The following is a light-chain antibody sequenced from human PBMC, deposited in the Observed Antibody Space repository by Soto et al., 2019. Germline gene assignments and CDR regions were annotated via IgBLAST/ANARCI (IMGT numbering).Light chain of an antibody. CDR1: QGISSA. J-gene: IGKJ4*01. V-gene: IGKV1D-13*01. CDR3: HHFNNDSLT. Sequence: AFPLTQPPSSLSASVGDRVTITCRAGQGISSALAWYQQKPGQPPNLLIYDAFTLQSGVPSRFSGSLSGTDFTLSISSLQPEVFATYYCHHFNNDSLTFVGGIKVEIK. CDR2: DAF.